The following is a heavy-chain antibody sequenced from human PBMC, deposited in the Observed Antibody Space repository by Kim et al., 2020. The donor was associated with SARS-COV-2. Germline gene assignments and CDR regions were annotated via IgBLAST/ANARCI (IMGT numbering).Heavy chain of an antibody. CDR1: GYTFTSYY. D-gene: IGHD6-13*01. J-gene: IGHJ6*02. V-gene: IGHV1-46*01. Sequence: ASVKVSCKASGYTFTSYYMHWVRQAPGQGLEWMGIINPSGGSTSYAQKFQGRVTMTRDTSTSTVYMELSSLRSEDTAVYYCAREGALAAAGYYYYYGMDVWGQGTTVTVSS. CDR2: INPSGGST. CDR3: AREGALAAAGYYYYYGMDV.